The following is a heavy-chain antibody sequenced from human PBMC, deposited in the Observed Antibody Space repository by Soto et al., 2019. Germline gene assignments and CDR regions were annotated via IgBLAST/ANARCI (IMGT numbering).Heavy chain of an antibody. J-gene: IGHJ6*02. CDR1: GFTFSSYA. CDR3: ARDSDIVVAAGRNYYYYGMDV. Sequence: GGSLRLSCAASGFTFSSYAMSWVRQAPGKGLEWVSAISGSGGSTYYADSVKGRFTISRDNAKNTLYLQMNSLRAEDTAVYYCARDSDIVVAAGRNYYYYGMDVWGQGTTVTVSS. V-gene: IGHV3-23*01. CDR2: ISGSGGST. D-gene: IGHD2-2*01.